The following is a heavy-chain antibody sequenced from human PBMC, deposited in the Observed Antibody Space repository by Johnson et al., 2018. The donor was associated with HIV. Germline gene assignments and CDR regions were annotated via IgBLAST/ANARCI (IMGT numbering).Heavy chain of an antibody. V-gene: IGHV3-11*01. CDR3: ARAPQTYNGNYMMAFDM. CDR1: GFTFSDYY. Sequence: QVQLVESGGGLVQPGGSLRLSCAASGFTFSDYYMSWIRQAPGKGLEWVSYISSSGSTIYYADSVKGRFTISRDNSKNTLDLQMNSLRAEETAVYYCARAPQTYNGNYMMAFDMWGQGTMVTVSP. D-gene: IGHD1-7*01. CDR2: ISSSGSTI. J-gene: IGHJ3*02.